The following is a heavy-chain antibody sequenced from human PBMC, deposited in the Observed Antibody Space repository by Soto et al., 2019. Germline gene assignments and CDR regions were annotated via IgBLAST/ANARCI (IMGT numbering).Heavy chain of an antibody. CDR3: AREGNPGRWLQPLDF. V-gene: IGHV4-31*03. CDR2: IHYSGST. CDR1: GGSISSGGYY. J-gene: IGHJ4*03. Sequence: SETLSLTCTVSGGSISSGGYYWSWIRQHPGKGLEWIGYIHYSGSTYYTPSLKSRVTMSVDTSKNHFSLRLISVTAADTAVYFCAREGNPGRWLQPLDFWGQGTLVTVSS. D-gene: IGHD5-12*01.